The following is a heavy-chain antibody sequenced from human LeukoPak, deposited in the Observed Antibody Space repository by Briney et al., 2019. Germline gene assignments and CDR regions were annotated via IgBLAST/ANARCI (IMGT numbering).Heavy chain of an antibody. CDR2: IYYSGST. V-gene: IGHV4-39*01. CDR3: ALSTYYYDSSDYYLYYFDY. J-gene: IGHJ4*02. CDR1: GGSISSSSYY. Sequence: SETLSLTCTVSGGSISSSSYYWGWIRQPPGKGLEWIGSIYYSGSTYYNPSLKSRVTISVDTSKNQFSLKLSSVTAADTAVYYCALSTYYYDSSDYYLYYFDYWGQGTLVTVSS. D-gene: IGHD3-22*01.